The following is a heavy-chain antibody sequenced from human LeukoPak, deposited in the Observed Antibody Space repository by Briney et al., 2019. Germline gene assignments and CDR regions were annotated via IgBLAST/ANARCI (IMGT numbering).Heavy chain of an antibody. Sequence: PGGSLRLSCAASGFTFSSYWMSWVRQAPGKGLEWVANIKQDGSEKYYVDSVKGRFTISRDNAKNSLYLQMNSLRAEDTAVYYCARDMRPISRFLDYMDVWGKGTTVTVSS. V-gene: IGHV3-7*01. CDR3: ARDMRPISRFLDYMDV. D-gene: IGHD3-3*01. CDR1: GFTFSSYW. J-gene: IGHJ6*03. CDR2: IKQDGSEK.